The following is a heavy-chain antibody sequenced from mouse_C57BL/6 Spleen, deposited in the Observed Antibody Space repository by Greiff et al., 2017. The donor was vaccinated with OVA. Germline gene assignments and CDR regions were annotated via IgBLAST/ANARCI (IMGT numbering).Heavy chain of an antibody. CDR2: ISSGSSTI. D-gene: IGHD2-2*01. Sequence: DVMLVESGGGLVKPGGSLKLSCAASGFTFSDYGMHWVRQAPEKGLEWVAYISSGSSTIYYADTVKGRFTISRDNAKNTLFLQMTSLRSEDTAMYYCARRVTRGYFDVWGTGTTVTVSS. J-gene: IGHJ1*03. CDR1: GFTFSDYG. V-gene: IGHV5-17*01. CDR3: ARRVTRGYFDV.